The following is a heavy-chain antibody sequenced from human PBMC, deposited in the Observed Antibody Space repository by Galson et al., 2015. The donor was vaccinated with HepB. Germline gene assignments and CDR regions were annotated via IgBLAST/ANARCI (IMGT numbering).Heavy chain of an antibody. J-gene: IGHJ4*02. Sequence: SLRLSCAASGFTFSSYSMNWVRQAPGKGLEWVSSISSSSSYIYYADSVKGRFTISRDNAKNSLYLQMSSLRAEDTAVYYCARGKRGYSYGHPDYWGQGTLVTVSS. CDR3: ARGKRGYSYGHPDY. CDR1: GFTFSSYS. CDR2: ISSSSSYI. V-gene: IGHV3-21*01. D-gene: IGHD5-18*01.